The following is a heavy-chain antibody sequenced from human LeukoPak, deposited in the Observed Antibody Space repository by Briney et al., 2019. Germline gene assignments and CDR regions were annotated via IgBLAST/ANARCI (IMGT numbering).Heavy chain of an antibody. Sequence: PGGSLRLSCAASGFTFNNYAMSCVRPAPGKGLEWVSTISVSGGGTYYADSVKGRFTISRDNSKNTLYLQMNSLRTEDTAVYYCAKAEGYDILTGLDYWGQGTLVTVSS. CDR3: AKAEGYDILTGLDY. V-gene: IGHV3-23*01. D-gene: IGHD3-9*01. J-gene: IGHJ4*02. CDR1: GFTFNNYA. CDR2: ISVSGGGT.